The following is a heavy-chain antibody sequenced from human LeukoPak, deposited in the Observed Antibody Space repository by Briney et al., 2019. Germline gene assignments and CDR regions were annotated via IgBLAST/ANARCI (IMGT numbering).Heavy chain of an antibody. J-gene: IGHJ4*02. CDR2: IGGSGGNT. V-gene: IGHV3-23*01. CDR3: AKETNYYGSGSYYNGIDY. D-gene: IGHD3-10*01. CDR1: GFTFSSYA. Sequence: SGGSLRLSCAASGFTFSSYAMSWVRQAPGKGLEWVSAIGGSGGNTYYADSVRGRFTISRDNSKNTLSLQMNSLRAEDTAVYYCAKETNYYGSGSYYNGIDYWGQGTLVTVSS.